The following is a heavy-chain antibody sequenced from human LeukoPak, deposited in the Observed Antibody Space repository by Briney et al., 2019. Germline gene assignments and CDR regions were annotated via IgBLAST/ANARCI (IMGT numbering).Heavy chain of an antibody. J-gene: IGHJ4*02. CDR3: ARDTFEELINVPPPKPWDVGLDY. CDR2: MNPNSGNT. V-gene: IGHV1-8*01. CDR1: GYTFTSYD. D-gene: IGHD1-26*01. Sequence: ASVKVSCKASGYTFTSYDINWVRQATGQGLEWMGWMNPNSGNTGYAQKFQGRVTMTRNTSISTAYMELSSLRAEDTAVYYCARDTFEELINVPPPKPWDVGLDYWGQGTLVTVSS.